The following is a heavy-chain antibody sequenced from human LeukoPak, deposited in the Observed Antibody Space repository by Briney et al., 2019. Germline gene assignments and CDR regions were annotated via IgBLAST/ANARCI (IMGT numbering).Heavy chain of an antibody. J-gene: IGHJ4*02. Sequence: GGSLRLSCAASGFTFDDYAIHWVGQGPGKGLEWVAGISWDSATLGYADSVRGRFTISRDNAKNFVYLQLNSLRAEDTALYYCARDARELRTDEPWLDFWGQGTLVTVSS. V-gene: IGHV3-9*01. D-gene: IGHD3-10*01. CDR1: GFTFDDYA. CDR3: ARDARELRTDEPWLDF. CDR2: ISWDSATL.